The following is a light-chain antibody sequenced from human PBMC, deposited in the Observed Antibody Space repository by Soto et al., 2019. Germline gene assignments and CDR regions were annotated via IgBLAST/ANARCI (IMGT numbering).Light chain of an antibody. CDR2: EDT. J-gene: IGLJ3*02. CDR3: SSYTISSTWV. V-gene: IGLV2-14*01. Sequence: QSVLTQPASVSGSPGQSITISCTGTSNDVGIYNYVSWYQQHPGKAPKLMIYEDTNRPSGVSDRFSGSKSDNTASLTISGLQAEDEADYYCSSYTISSTWVFGGGTKVTVL. CDR1: SNDVGIYNY.